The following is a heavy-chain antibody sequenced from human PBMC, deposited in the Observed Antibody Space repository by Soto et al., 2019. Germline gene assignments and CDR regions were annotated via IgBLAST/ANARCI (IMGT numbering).Heavy chain of an antibody. J-gene: IGHJ4*02. V-gene: IGHV3-21*01. CDR2: ISSSSSYI. CDR1: GFTFSSYS. CDR3: ARAGIAVAGEFDY. Sequence: EVQLVESGGGLVKPGGSLRLSCAASGFTFSSYSMNWVRQAPGKGLEWVSSISSSSSYIYYADSVKGRFTISRDNAKNSLYLQMNSLRAEDTAVYYCARAGIAVAGEFDYWGQGTLVTVSS. D-gene: IGHD6-19*01.